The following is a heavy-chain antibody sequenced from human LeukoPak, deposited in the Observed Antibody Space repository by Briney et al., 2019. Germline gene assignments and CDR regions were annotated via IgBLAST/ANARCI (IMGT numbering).Heavy chain of an antibody. V-gene: IGHV3-48*03. CDR2: ISSSGSTI. CDR1: GFTFSSYE. J-gene: IGHJ4*02. Sequence: GGSLRLSCAASGFTFSSYEMNWVRQAPGKGLEWVSYISSSGSTIYYADSVRGRFTISRDNAKNSLYLQMNSLRAEDTAVYYCARDRSLTGYYRLDYWGQGTLVTVSS. D-gene: IGHD3-9*01. CDR3: ARDRSLTGYYRLDY.